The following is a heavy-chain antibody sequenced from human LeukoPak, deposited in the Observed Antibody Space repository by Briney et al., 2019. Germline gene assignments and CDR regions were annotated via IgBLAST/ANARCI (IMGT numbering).Heavy chain of an antibody. Sequence: ASVKVSCNASGYTFTSYGISWVRQSPGQRLEWMGWISAYNGNTNYAQKLQGRVTMTTDTSTSTAYMELRSLRSDDTAVYYCARGHYYDSSGFVDWGQGTLVTVSS. V-gene: IGHV1-18*01. J-gene: IGHJ4*02. CDR2: ISAYNGNT. CDR3: ARGHYYDSSGFVD. CDR1: GYTFTSYG. D-gene: IGHD3-22*01.